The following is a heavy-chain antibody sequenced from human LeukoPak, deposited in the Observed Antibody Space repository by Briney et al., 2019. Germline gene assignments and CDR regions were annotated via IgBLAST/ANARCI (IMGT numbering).Heavy chain of an antibody. Sequence: KPSETLSLTCTVSGASISRNYWSWIRQSPGKGLEWIGYIHYTGGTNYNPSLRSRVTISLDTSKNQFSLMLTSVAAADTALYYCARVSGYGGYADRYFDLWGRGTLVTVSS. J-gene: IGHJ2*01. V-gene: IGHV4-59*01. D-gene: IGHD5-12*01. CDR2: IHYTGGT. CDR3: ARVSGYGGYADRYFDL. CDR1: GASISRNY.